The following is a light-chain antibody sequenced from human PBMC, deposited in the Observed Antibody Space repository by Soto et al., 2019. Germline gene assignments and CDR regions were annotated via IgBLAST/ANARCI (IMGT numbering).Light chain of an antibody. CDR1: QSVSATF. CDR3: QQYGSSPYT. Sequence: EIVLPKSPGTLSLSPGERATLSCRASQSVSATFVAWYQQKPGQPPRLFIFAASGRAAGIPDRFSGSGSGTDFTLTISRLEPEDFAVYYCQQYGSSPYTFAQGTKLEI. J-gene: IGKJ2*01. V-gene: IGKV3-20*01. CDR2: AAS.